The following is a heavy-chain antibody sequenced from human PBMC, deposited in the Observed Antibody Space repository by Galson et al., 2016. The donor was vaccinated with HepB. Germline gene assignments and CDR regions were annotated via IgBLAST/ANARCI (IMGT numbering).Heavy chain of an antibody. V-gene: IGHV3-33*01. J-gene: IGHJ4*02. CDR3: AREESTIAADSFDY. D-gene: IGHD6-13*01. CDR2: IWYDGSNK. CDR1: GFTFSSYG. Sequence: SLRLSCAASGFTFSSYGMHWVRQAPGKGLGWVACIWYDGSNKYYANSVKGRLTISRDNSKNTLYLQMNSLRAEDTAVYYCAREESTIAADSFDYWGRGTLVTVSS.